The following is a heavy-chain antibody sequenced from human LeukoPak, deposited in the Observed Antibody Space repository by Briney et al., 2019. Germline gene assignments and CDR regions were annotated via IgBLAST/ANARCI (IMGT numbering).Heavy chain of an antibody. CDR3: AKDNKRGYSYGYRGAPFDS. D-gene: IGHD5-18*01. CDR2: ISYDGSNK. Sequence: GGSLRLSCAASGFTFSSYAMHWVRQAPGKGLEWVAVISYDGSNKYYADSVKGRFTISRDNSKNTLYVQMNSLRAEDTAVYYCAKDNKRGYSYGYRGAPFDSWGQGTLVTVSP. J-gene: IGHJ4*02. V-gene: IGHV3-30*04. CDR1: GFTFSSYA.